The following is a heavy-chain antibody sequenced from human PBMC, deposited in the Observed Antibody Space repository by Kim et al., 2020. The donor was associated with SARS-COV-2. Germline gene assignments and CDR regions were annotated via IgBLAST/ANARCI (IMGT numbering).Heavy chain of an antibody. Sequence: GGSLRLSCAASGFTFSSYGMHWVRQAPGKGLEWVAVIWYDGSNKYYADSVKGRFTISRDNSKNTLYLQMNSLRAEDTAVYYCAKDSAKFRYSYGLQDQLDYYYCGMDVWGQGTTVTVSS. CDR3: AKDSAKFRYSYGLQDQLDYYYCGMDV. CDR2: IWYDGSNK. J-gene: IGHJ6*02. V-gene: IGHV3-33*06. CDR1: GFTFSSYG. D-gene: IGHD5-18*01.